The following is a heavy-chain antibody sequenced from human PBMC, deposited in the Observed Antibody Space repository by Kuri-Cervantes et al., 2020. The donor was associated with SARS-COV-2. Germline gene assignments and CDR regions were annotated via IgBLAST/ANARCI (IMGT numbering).Heavy chain of an antibody. V-gene: IGHV1-46*01. D-gene: IGHD3-22*01. J-gene: IGHJ3*02. CDR3: ARVCLYYYDSSGYCSSDAFDI. CDR2: INPSGGST. CDR1: GYTFTSYY. Sequence: ASVKVSCKASGYTFTSYYMHWVRQAPGQGLEWMGIINPSGGSTSYAQKFQGRVTMTRDTSTSTVYMELSSLRSEDTAVYYCARVCLYYYDSSGYCSSDAFDIWGQGTMVTVSS.